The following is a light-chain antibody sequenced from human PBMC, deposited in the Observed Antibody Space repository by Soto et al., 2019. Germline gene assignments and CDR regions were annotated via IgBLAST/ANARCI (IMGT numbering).Light chain of an antibody. CDR2: GAS. V-gene: IGKV3-20*01. J-gene: IGKJ1*01. Sequence: EIVLTQSPGTLSLSPGERATLSCRASQNVASRYLAWFQHKPGQAPNLLIYGASNRATGIPDRFSGSGSGTDFTLTISRLEPEDFAVYYCQQYENSVTWTVGQGTKVEIK. CDR3: QQYENSVTWT. CDR1: QNVASRY.